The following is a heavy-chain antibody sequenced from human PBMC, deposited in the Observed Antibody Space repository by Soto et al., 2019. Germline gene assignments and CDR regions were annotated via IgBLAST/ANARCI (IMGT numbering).Heavy chain of an antibody. CDR2: ISGSGGST. CDR3: AKCSNVWQLWFDLSYYYGMDV. J-gene: IGHJ6*02. V-gene: IGHV3-23*01. D-gene: IGHD5-18*01. Sequence: GGSLRLSCAASGFTFSSYAMSWVRQAPGKGLEWVPAISGSGGSTYYADSVKGRFTISRDNSKNTLYLQMNSLGAEDTAVYYCAKCSNVWQLWFDLSYYYGMDVWGQGTTVTVSS. CDR1: GFTFSSYA.